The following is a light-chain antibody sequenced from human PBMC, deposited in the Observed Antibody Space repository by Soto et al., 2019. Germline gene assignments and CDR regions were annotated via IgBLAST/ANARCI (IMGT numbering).Light chain of an antibody. V-gene: IGLV7-46*01. Sequence: AVVTQEPSLTVSPGGTVTLTCGSSTGAVTNGHYAYWFQQKPGQAPRTLIYDTTNRHSWTPARFSGSLLGGKAALTLSGAQPEDEAEYYCLLSYNGPYVFGTGTKVTVL. CDR2: DTT. CDR1: TGAVTNGHY. J-gene: IGLJ1*01. CDR3: LLSYNGPYV.